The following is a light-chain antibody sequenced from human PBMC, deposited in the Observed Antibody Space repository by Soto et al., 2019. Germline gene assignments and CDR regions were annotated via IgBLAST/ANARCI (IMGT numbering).Light chain of an antibody. CDR2: GAS. V-gene: IGKV3-20*01. Sequence: EIVLTQSPGTLSLSPGERATLSCRASQSVSSSYLAWYQQKPGQAPRLLIYGASSRATGIPDRFSGSGSGTDFTLTISRLEPEDFAVYYCQQYGSSPLGQVTKVEIK. J-gene: IGKJ1*01. CDR3: QQYGSSP. CDR1: QSVSSSY.